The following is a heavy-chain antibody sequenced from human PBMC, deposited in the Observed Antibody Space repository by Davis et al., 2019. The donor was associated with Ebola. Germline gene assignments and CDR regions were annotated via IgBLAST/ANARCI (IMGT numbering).Heavy chain of an antibody. J-gene: IGHJ4*02. CDR1: GFTFDDYA. V-gene: IGHV3-43*02. CDR2: ISGDGGST. D-gene: IGHD5-18*01. CDR3: AGYSYATDY. Sequence: PGGSLRLSCAASGFTFDDYAMHWVRQAPGKGLEWVSLISGDGGSTYYADSVKGRFTISRDNSKNSLYLQMNSLRTEDTALYYCAGYSYATDYWGQGTLVTVSS.